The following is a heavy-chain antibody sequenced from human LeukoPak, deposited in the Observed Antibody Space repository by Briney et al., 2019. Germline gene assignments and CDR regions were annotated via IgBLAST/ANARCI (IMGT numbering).Heavy chain of an antibody. CDR1: GFTFTTSA. D-gene: IGHD2-8*02. CDR2: IVVGSGNT. Sequence: ASVKVSCKASGFTFTTSAVQWVRQARGQRLEWIGRIVVGSGNTDHAQKFQGRLTITRDISTSTAYMELSSLTSDDTAVYYCAAVPNANAWYWDDAFDIWGQGTMVTVFS. J-gene: IGHJ3*02. CDR3: AAVPNANAWYWDDAFDI. V-gene: IGHV1-58*01.